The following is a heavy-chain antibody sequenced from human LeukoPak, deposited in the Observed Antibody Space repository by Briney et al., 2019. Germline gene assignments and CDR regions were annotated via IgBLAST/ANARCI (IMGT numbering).Heavy chain of an antibody. CDR2: IWYDGSNK. Sequence: PGGSLRLSCAASGFTFSSYGMHWVRQAPGKGLEWVAVIWYDGSNKYYADSVKGRFTISRDNSKNTLYLQMNSLRAEDTAVYYCARKGVIRYSSSWYGGLDPWGQGTLVTVSS. CDR3: ARKGVIRYSSSWYGGLDP. V-gene: IGHV3-33*01. CDR1: GFTFSSYG. D-gene: IGHD6-13*01. J-gene: IGHJ5*02.